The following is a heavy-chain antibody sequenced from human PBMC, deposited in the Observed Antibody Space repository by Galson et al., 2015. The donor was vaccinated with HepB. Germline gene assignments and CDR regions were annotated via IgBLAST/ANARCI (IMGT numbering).Heavy chain of an antibody. D-gene: IGHD1-1*01. Sequence: CAISGDRVSSKSVAWNWIRQSPSRGLEWLGRAYYRSNWYNEYAESVKSRITIKTDTSKNQFSLQLNSVTPEDTAVYFCARGIYNTLDIWGQGTMVTVSS. CDR2: AYYRSNWYN. V-gene: IGHV6-1*01. J-gene: IGHJ3*02. CDR1: GDRVSSKSVA. CDR3: ARGIYNTLDI.